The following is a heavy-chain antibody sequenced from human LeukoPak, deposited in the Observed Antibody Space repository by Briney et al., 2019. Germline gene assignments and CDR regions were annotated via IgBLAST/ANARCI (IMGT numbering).Heavy chain of an antibody. J-gene: IGHJ4*02. CDR2: ISTSSSYI. CDR1: EFTFSDYT. CDR3: AGDSGPFDY. Sequence: PGGSLRLSCAASEFTFSDYTINWVRQAPGKGLEWVSSISTSSSYINYADSVKGRFTISRDNAKNSLYLQMNSLRAEDTAVYYCAGDSGPFDYWGQGTLVTVSS. V-gene: IGHV3-21*01.